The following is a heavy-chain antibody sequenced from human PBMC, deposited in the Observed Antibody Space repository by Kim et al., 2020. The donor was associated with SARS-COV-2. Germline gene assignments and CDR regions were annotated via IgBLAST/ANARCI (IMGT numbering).Heavy chain of an antibody. CDR3: ARAKGSDYGRFGY. D-gene: IGHD4-17*01. Sequence: YADSVTGRFTITKDNAKKSLYLQMSSLRAEDTALYYCARAKGSDYGRFGYWGQGTLVTVSS. J-gene: IGHJ4*02. V-gene: IGHV3-20*03.